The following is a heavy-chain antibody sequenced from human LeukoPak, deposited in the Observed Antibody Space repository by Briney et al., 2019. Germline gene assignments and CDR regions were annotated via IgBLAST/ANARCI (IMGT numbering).Heavy chain of an antibody. CDR2: INPSGGST. D-gene: IGHD2-2*01. Sequence: IINPSGGSTSYAQKFQGRVTMTRDTSTSTVCMELSSLRSEDTAVYYCAREGGVVPAAIDVYWGQGTLVTVSS. CDR3: AREGGVVPAAIDVY. V-gene: IGHV1-46*01. J-gene: IGHJ4*02.